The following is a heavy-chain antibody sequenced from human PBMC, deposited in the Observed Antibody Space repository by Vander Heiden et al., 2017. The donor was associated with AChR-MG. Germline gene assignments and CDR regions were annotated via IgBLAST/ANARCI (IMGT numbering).Heavy chain of an antibody. J-gene: IGHJ4*02. CDR2: IDRDGPS. D-gene: IGHD1-1*01. V-gene: IGHV3-53*02. CDR1: GFSVSSNY. CDR3: ARGGATTGKKGYFDL. Sequence: VHLVETGGGLIQPRGSVSLSCAAPGFSVSSNYMNWVRQAPGKGLEWLSIIDRDGPSYFADSVKGRFTISRDNSKNMLYLQMNSLRAEDTAVYYCARGGATTGKKGYFDLWGQGTLVTVSS.